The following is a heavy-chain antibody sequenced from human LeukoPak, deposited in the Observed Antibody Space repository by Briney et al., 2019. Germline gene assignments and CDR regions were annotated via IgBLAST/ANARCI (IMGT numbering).Heavy chain of an antibody. CDR3: AKWGDYDVLTGYYVPDY. J-gene: IGHJ4*02. V-gene: IGHV3-23*01. CDR1: GFTFSNYA. CDR2: ILGSGGST. D-gene: IGHD3-9*01. Sequence: ASLRLSCAASGFTFSNYAMSWVRQAPGKGLEWVSAILGSGGSTYYADSVKGRFTVSRDNSKGTLYLQMNSLRAEDTALYYCAKWGDYDVLTGYYVPDYWGQGTLVTVSS.